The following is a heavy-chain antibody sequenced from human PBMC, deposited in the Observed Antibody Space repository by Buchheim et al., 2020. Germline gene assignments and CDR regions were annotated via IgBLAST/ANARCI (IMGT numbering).Heavy chain of an antibody. V-gene: IGHV3-30*18. Sequence: QVQLVESGGGVVQPGRSLILSCVVSGFTFRTYGMYWVRQAPGKGLEWLAVISYDGNNKYYSDSVKGRFTISTDNSKNTQSLQIHSLRADDTAVYYCAKDWANSGMDVWGQGTT. CDR3: AKDWANSGMDV. CDR1: GFTFRTYG. D-gene: IGHD3-16*01. CDR2: ISYDGNNK. J-gene: IGHJ6*02.